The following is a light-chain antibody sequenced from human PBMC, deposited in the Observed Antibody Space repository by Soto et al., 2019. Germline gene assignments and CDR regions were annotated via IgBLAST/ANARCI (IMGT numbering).Light chain of an antibody. J-gene: IGLJ3*02. CDR1: SSDVGGYIY. V-gene: IGLV2-11*01. CDR3: CSYAGNNTVV. CDR2: DVS. Sequence: QSALTQPRSVSGSPGQSVTISCTGTSSDVGGYIYVSWYQQYPAKAPKVMIYDVSRRPSGVPDRFSGSKSGNTASLTISGLQAEDEAVYYCCSYAGNNTVVFGGGTKLTVL.